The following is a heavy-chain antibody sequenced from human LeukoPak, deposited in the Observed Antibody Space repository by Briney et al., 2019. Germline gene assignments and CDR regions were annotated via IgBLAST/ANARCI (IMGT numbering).Heavy chain of an antibody. CDR2: IKSKTDGGTT. CDR3: ATFRHRSFDP. J-gene: IGHJ5*02. CDR1: GFTYAW. V-gene: IGHV3-15*01. Sequence: GGSLRLSCAASGFTYAWMSWVRQAPGKGLEWVGCIKSKTDGGTTDYAAPVKGRFTISRDDSKNTLYLQMNSLKTEDTAVYYCATFRHRSFDPWGQGTLVTVSS.